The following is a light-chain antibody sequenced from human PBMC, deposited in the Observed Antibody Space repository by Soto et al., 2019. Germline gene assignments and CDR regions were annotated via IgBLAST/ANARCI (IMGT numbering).Light chain of an antibody. CDR3: QQYASSPRT. J-gene: IGKJ1*01. Sequence: EIVLTQSPGTVSLSPGERATLSCRASQSVRGDYLAWYQQKPGQAPRLLTYGASSRATGIPDRFSGSGSRTDFTLTISRLEPEDFAVYYCQQYASSPRTFGQGTKVEIK. CDR1: QSVRGDY. V-gene: IGKV3-20*01. CDR2: GAS.